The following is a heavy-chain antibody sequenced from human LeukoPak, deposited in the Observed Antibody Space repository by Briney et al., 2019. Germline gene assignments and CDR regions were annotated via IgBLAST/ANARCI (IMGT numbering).Heavy chain of an antibody. J-gene: IGHJ3*02. V-gene: IGHV3-48*03. CDR3: AREIKTTPDAFDI. Sequence: PGGSLRLSCATSEFTFSSSEMNWVRQAPGKGLEWVSYIYSTVSAIHYADSVKGRFTVSIDSTKNSLYLQMNSLRAEDTAVYYCAREIKTTPDAFDIWGQGTKVPVSS. CDR1: EFTFSSSE. CDR2: IYSTVSAI. D-gene: IGHD2-15*01.